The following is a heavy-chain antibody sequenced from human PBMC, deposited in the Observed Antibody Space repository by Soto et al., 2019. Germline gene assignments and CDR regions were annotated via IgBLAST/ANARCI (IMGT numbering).Heavy chain of an antibody. CDR2: IYYSGST. CDR3: ARVWTFHWYFDL. Sequence: QVQLQESGPGLVKPSETLSLTCTVSGGSISSYYWSWIRQPPGKGLEWIGYIYYSGSTNYNPSLKSRVTISVDTSKNQSSLKLSSVTAADTAVYYCARVWTFHWYFDLWCRGTLVTVSS. D-gene: IGHD1-1*01. V-gene: IGHV4-59*01. J-gene: IGHJ2*01. CDR1: GGSISSYY.